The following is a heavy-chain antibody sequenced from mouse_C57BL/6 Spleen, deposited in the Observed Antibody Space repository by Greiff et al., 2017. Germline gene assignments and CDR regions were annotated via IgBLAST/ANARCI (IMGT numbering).Heavy chain of an antibody. J-gene: IGHJ3*01. CDR1: GYTFTSYW. CDR3: ARPGYSNHTWFAY. V-gene: IGHV1-50*01. CDR2: IDPSDSYT. Sequence: QVQLQQPGAELVKPGASVKLSCKASGYTFTSYWMQWVKLRPGQGLEWIGEIDPSDSYTNYNQKFKGKATLTVDTSSSTAYMQLSSLTSEDSAVYYCARPGYSNHTWFAYWGQGTLVTVSA. D-gene: IGHD2-5*01.